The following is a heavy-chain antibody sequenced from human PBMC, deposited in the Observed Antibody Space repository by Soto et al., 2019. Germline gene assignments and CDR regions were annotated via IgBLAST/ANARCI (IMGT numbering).Heavy chain of an antibody. CDR1: GYTVTGYY. D-gene: IGHD2-2*01. J-gene: IGHJ4*02. V-gene: IGHV1-2*04. CDR2: INPNSGGT. CDR3: SSSRTPDCSSTSCYAFDY. Sequence: ASVKVSCKASGYTVTGYYMHWVRQAPGQGLEWMGWINPNSGGTNYAQKFQGWVTMTRDTSISTAYMELSRLRSDAAAVYYCSSSRTPDCSSTSCYAFDYWGQGTLVTVSS.